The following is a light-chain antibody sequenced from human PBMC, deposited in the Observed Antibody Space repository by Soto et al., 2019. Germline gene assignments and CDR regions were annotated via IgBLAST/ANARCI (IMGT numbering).Light chain of an antibody. V-gene: IGLV2-14*03. J-gene: IGLJ2*01. CDR1: SSDIGDYDY. CDR3: TSYSSGSTHVI. CDR2: DVN. Sequence: QSALTQPASVSGSPGQSITLSCTGTSSDIGDYDYVSWYQRHPGKAPKLIIYDVNNRPSWVSDRFSGSKSGNTASLTISGLQAEDEADYYCTSYSSGSTHVIFGGGTKLTVL.